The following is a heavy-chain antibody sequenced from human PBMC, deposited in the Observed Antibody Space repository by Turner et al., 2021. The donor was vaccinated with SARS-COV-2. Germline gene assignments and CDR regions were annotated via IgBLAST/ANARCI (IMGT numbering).Heavy chain of an antibody. V-gene: IGHV4-39*01. CDR2: IYYSGST. J-gene: IGHJ4*02. Sequence: QLQLLESGPGLVKPSETLSLTCTVSGGSISSSSYYWGWIRQPPGKGLEWIESIYYSGSTYYNPSLKSRVTISVDTYKKQFSLKLSSVTAADTAVYYCASLWFGELYYFDYWGQGTLVTVSS. D-gene: IGHD3-10*01. CDR1: GGSISSSSYY. CDR3: ASLWFGELYYFDY.